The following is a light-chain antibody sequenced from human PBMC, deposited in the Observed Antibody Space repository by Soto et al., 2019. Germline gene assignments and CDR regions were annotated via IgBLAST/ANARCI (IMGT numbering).Light chain of an antibody. CDR3: AAWDDSLSGRVV. CDR2: CNN. Sequence: QSVLTQPSSVSGSPGQRVTISCSGSSSNIGSNTVNWYQQLPGTAPKLLIYCNNQRPSGVPDRFSGSKSGTSASLAISGLQSEEEEDYYCAAWDDSLSGRVVFGGGTKVTVL. CDR1: SSNIGSNT. V-gene: IGLV1-44*01. J-gene: IGLJ2*01.